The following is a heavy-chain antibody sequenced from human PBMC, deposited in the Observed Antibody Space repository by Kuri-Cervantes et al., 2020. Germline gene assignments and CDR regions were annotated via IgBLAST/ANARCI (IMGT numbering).Heavy chain of an antibody. D-gene: IGHD5-18*01. CDR2: ISWNSGSI. J-gene: IGHJ6*02. V-gene: IGHV3-9*01. CDR3: AKESGYSYGYYYYYYGMDV. CDR1: GFTLDDYA. Sequence: SLKISCAASGFTLDDYAMHWVRQAPGKGLEWVSGISWNSGSIGYADSVKGRFTISGDNAKNSLYLQMNSLRAEDTALYYCAKESGYSYGYYYYYYGMDVWGQGTTVTVSS.